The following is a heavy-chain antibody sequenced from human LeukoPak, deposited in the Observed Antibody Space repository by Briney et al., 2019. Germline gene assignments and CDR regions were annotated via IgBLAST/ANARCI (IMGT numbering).Heavy chain of an antibody. V-gene: IGHV3-7*01. Sequence: GGSLRLSCAASGFTFSSYWMSWVRQAPGKGVEWVANIKKDGSEKYYVDSVKRRFTIPRDNAKNSLYLQMNSLRAEDTAVYYCARVETNHYYDSSGYLGYWGQGTLVTVSS. CDR3: ARVETNHYYDSSGYLGY. CDR2: IKKDGSEK. CDR1: GFTFSSYW. J-gene: IGHJ4*02. D-gene: IGHD3-22*01.